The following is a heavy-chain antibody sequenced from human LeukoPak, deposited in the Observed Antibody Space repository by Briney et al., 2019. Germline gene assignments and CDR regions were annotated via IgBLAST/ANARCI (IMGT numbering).Heavy chain of an antibody. CDR2: VSGNGDKT. CDR3: AKWTSSGTSGYFDY. Sequence: GGSLRLSCAPSGFTFSRYAMSWVRQAPGKGLEWVSAVSGNGDKTFYADSVKGRFTISRDNSKNTLCLQMNSLRADDTAVYYCAKWTSSGTSGYFDYWGQGTLATVSS. J-gene: IGHJ4*02. D-gene: IGHD1-26*01. CDR1: GFTFSRYA. V-gene: IGHV3-23*01.